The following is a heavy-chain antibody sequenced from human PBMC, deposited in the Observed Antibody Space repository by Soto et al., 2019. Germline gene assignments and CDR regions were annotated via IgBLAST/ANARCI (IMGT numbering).Heavy chain of an antibody. J-gene: IGHJ5*02. Sequence: PGESLKISCRGSGYSFNTYWIGWVRQMPGKGLEWMGVIYPGDSNVEYSPSFQGQVTISVDKSISTAYLQWSSLKASDTAMYYCTRLPTGHPNWFDPWGQGTLVTVSS. CDR3: TRLPTGHPNWFDP. CDR2: IYPGDSNV. CDR1: GYSFNTYW. D-gene: IGHD1-1*01. V-gene: IGHV5-51*01.